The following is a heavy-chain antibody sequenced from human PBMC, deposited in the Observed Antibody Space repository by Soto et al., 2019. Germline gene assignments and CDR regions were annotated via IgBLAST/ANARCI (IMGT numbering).Heavy chain of an antibody. D-gene: IGHD3-22*01. Sequence: QVQLQESGPGLVKPSETLSLTCTVSGGSISSGYWSWIRQPPGKRLEWIGYIYYSDSINYNPSLKSRVIISVDTSKNQFSLSLNSVTAADTAVYYCARAYYDASGYGLDPWGQGTLITVSS. CDR2: IYYSDSI. J-gene: IGHJ5*02. V-gene: IGHV4-59*01. CDR3: ARAYYDASGYGLDP. CDR1: GGSISSGY.